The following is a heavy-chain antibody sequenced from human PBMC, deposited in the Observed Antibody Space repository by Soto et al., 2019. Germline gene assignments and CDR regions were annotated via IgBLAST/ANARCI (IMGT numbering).Heavy chain of an antibody. CDR1: GGSISSYY. V-gene: IGHV4-59*01. CDR3: AGPSGDGFGGRFDY. Sequence: QVQLQESGPGLVKPSETLSLSCTVSGGSISSYYWSWIRQPPGKGLEWIGYIYYSGSTNYNPSLKSRVTISVDTSKNQFSLKLSSVTAADTAVYYCAGPSGDGFGGRFDYWGQGTLVTVSS. J-gene: IGHJ4*02. D-gene: IGHD3-16*01. CDR2: IYYSGST.